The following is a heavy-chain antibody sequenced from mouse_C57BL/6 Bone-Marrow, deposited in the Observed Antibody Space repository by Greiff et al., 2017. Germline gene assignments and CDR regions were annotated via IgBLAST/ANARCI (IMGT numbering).Heavy chain of an antibody. V-gene: IGHV5-17*01. J-gene: IGHJ2*01. D-gene: IGHD4-1*01. CDR2: ISSGSSTI. CDR1: GFTFSDYG. CDR3: AKLGGGYYFDY. Sequence: EVMLVESGGGLVKPGGSLKLSCAASGFTFSDYGMHWVRQAPEKGLEWVAYISSGSSTIYYADTVKGRFTISRDNAKNTLFLQMTSLRSEDTAMYYCAKLGGGYYFDYWGQGTTLTVSS.